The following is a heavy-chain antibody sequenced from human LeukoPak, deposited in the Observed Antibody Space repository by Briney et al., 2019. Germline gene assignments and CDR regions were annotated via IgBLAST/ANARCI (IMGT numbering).Heavy chain of an antibody. J-gene: IGHJ4*02. CDR1: GFIFSSHG. CDR3: ARGGGYSYGLY. D-gene: IGHD5-18*01. V-gene: IGHV3-30*03. CDR2: ISYDGSNE. Sequence: GRSMRLSCAAAGFIFSSHGMHWVRQAPDKGLGWVAVISYDGSNEYYADAVKGRFIISRDNSRNTRFLKMNSLRPEDTAVYYCARGGGYSYGLYWGQGTLVTVS.